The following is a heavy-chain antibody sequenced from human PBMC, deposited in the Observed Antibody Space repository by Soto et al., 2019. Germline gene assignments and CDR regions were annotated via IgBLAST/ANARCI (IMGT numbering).Heavy chain of an antibody. Sequence: GGSLRLSCLALEFTFSSYWMHSVRHVAGTGLVWFSHNDSDGRTTRYADSVKGRFTISRDNAKNTLYLQINSLRAEDTDVYYCTRGRYYAMDVWGPGTTVTVPS. CDR1: EFTFSSYW. D-gene: IGHD2-15*01. V-gene: IGHV3-74*01. CDR3: TRGRYYAMDV. J-gene: IGHJ6*02. CDR2: NDSDGRTT.